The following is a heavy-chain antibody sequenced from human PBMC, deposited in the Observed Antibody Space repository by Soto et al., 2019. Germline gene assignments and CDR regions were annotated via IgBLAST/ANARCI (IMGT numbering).Heavy chain of an antibody. CDR3: ARVDCSGGSCYSWNHYYYYGMDV. CDR2: ISAYNGNT. D-gene: IGHD2-15*01. V-gene: IGHV1-18*01. Sequence: ASVKVSCKASGYTFTSYGISWVRQAPGQGLEWMGWISAYNGNTNYAQKLQGRVTMTTDKSTSTAYMELSSLRSEDTAVYYCARVDCSGGSCYSWNHYYYYGMDVWGQGTTVTVSS. CDR1: GYTFTSYG. J-gene: IGHJ6*02.